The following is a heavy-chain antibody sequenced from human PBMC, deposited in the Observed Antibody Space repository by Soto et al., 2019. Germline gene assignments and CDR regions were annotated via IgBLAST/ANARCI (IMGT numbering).Heavy chain of an antibody. D-gene: IGHD4-17*01. CDR2: IYYSGST. CDR3: ARESPTTVTTGYYYYRDV. Sequence: QVQLQESGPGLVKPSQTLSLTCTVSGGSISSGGYYWSWIRQHPGKGLEWIGYIYYSGSTYYNPSLKSRVTISVDTSKNQFSLKLSSVTAAETAVYYCARESPTTVTTGYYYYRDVWAKGTTVTVSS. CDR1: GGSISSGGYY. J-gene: IGHJ6*03. V-gene: IGHV4-31*03.